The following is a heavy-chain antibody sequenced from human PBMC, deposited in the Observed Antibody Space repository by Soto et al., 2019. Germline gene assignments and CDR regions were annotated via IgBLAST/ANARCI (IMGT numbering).Heavy chain of an antibody. CDR3: ARVESIAARPRPNYYYMDV. Sequence: QVQLVQSGAEVKKPGASVKVSCKASGYTFTSYGISWVRQAPGQGLEWMGWISAYNGNTNYAQKLQGRVTMTTDTSTSTAYMALRSMRSDDTAVYYCARVESIAARPRPNYYYMDVWGKGTTVTVSS. CDR2: ISAYNGNT. D-gene: IGHD6-6*01. CDR1: GYTFTSYG. V-gene: IGHV1-18*01. J-gene: IGHJ6*03.